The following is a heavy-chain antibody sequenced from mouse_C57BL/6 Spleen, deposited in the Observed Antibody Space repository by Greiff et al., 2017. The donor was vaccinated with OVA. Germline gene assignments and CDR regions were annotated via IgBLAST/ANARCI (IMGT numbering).Heavy chain of an antibody. CDR1: GYTFTSYW. CDR3: ARLATVGARDY. Sequence: VQLQQPGAELVKPGASVKLSCKASGYTFTSYWMQWVKQRPGQGLEWIGEIDPSDSYTNYNQKFKGKATLTVDTSSSTAYMQLSSLTSEDSAVYYCARLATVGARDYWGQGTSVTVSS. D-gene: IGHD1-1*01. J-gene: IGHJ4*01. CDR2: IDPSDSYT. V-gene: IGHV1-50*01.